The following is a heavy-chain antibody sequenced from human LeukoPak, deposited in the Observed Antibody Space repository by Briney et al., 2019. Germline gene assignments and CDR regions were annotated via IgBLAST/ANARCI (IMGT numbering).Heavy chain of an antibody. V-gene: IGHV6-1*01. CDR2: TYYRSKWYN. CDR1: GDSVSSNSAA. CDR3: ARGRVTTIAYYYYYYIDV. D-gene: IGHD4-17*01. Sequence: SQTLSLTCAISGDSVSSNSAAWTWIRQSPSRGLEWLGRTYYRSKWYNDYEVSVQSRITINPDTSKNQFSLQLNSVTPEDTAVYYCARGRVTTIAYYYYYYIDVWGKGTTVTVS. J-gene: IGHJ6*03.